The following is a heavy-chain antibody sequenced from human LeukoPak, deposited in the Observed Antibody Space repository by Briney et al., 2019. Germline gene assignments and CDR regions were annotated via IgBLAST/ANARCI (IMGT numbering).Heavy chain of an antibody. J-gene: IGHJ4*02. CDR1: GYTFTSYY. CDR3: ARMNGDRVYDY. Sequence: GASVKVSCKASGYTFTSYYMHWVRQAPGQGLEWMGIINPSGGSTSYTQKFQGRVTMTRDTSTSTVYMELSSLRSEDTAVYYCARMNGDRVYDYWGQGTLVTVSS. V-gene: IGHV1-46*01. CDR2: INPSGGST. D-gene: IGHD7-27*01.